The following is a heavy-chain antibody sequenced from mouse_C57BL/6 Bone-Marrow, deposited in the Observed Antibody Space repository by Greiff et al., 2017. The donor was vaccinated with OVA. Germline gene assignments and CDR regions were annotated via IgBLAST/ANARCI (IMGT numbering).Heavy chain of an antibody. Sequence: EVQLQESGGGLVKPGGSLKLSCEASGFTFSDYGMHWVRQAPEKGLEWVAYISSGSSTIYYADTVKGRFTISRDNAKNTLFLQMTSLRSEDTAMYYCAPYAMDYWGQGTSVTVSS. CDR2: ISSGSSTI. CDR3: APYAMDY. CDR1: GFTFSDYG. J-gene: IGHJ4*01. V-gene: IGHV5-17*01.